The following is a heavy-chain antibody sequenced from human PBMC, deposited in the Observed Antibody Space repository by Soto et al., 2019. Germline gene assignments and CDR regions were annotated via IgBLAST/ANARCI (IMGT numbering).Heavy chain of an antibody. Sequence: GGSLRLSCAASGFTFSSYAMSWVRQAPGKGLEWVSAISGSGGSTYYADSVKGRFTISRDNSKNTLYLQMNSLRAEDTAVYYCEKDAGIWEDGDPFDYWGQGTLVTVYS. CDR3: EKDAGIWEDGDPFDY. CDR2: ISGSGGST. V-gene: IGHV3-23*01. D-gene: IGHD4-17*01. J-gene: IGHJ4*02. CDR1: GFTFSSYA.